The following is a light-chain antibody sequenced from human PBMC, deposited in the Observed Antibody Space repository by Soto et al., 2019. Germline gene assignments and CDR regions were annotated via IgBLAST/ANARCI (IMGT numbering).Light chain of an antibody. V-gene: IGKV1-27*01. CDR3: QKYNSAPRT. CDR1: QGIANY. CDR2: AAS. Sequence: DIQMTQSPSSLSASVGDRVTITCRASQGIANYLAWYQQKPGKVPKLLIYAASTLPSGVPSRFSGSGSGTDFTITISSLQPEDVANYYCQKYNSAPRTFGQGTKVEIK. J-gene: IGKJ1*01.